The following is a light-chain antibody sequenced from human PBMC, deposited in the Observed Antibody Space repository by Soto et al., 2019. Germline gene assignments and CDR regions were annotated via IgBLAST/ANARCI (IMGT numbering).Light chain of an antibody. V-gene: IGLV2-8*01. CDR3: ASYAGSKGVL. Sequence: QSALTQPPSASGSPGQSVTISCTGTGSDVGNYYYVSWYQQHPGKAPKLVIYEVNKRPSGVPDRFSGSKSGNTASLTVSGLQAEDEADYYCASYAGSKGVLFGGGTQLTVL. CDR2: EVN. CDR1: GSDVGNYYY. J-gene: IGLJ3*02.